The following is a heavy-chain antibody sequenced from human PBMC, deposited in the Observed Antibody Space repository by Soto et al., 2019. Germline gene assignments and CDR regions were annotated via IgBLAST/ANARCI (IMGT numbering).Heavy chain of an antibody. V-gene: IGHV3-33*01. CDR1: GFTFSSYG. CDR2: IWYDGSNK. Sequence: GGSLRLSCAASGFTFSSYGMHWVRQAPGKGLEWVAVIWYDGSNKYYADSVKGRFTISRDNSKNTLYLQMNSLRAEDTAVYYCAREYDFRSGINWFDPWGQGTLVTVSS. D-gene: IGHD3-3*01. J-gene: IGHJ5*02. CDR3: AREYDFRSGINWFDP.